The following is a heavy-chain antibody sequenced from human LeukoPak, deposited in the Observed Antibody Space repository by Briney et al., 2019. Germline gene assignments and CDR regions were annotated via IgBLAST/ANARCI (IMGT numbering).Heavy chain of an antibody. CDR2: ISWNSRSI. J-gene: IGHJ4*02. CDR3: AKGSGFFDS. D-gene: IGHD5-12*01. CDR1: GFTFDDYV. Sequence: SLRLSCAASGFTFDDYVMNWVRQVPGKGLEWVSDISWNSRSIGYADSVKGRFTISRDNAKNSLYLQMNSLRAEDTALYYCAKGSGFFDSWGQGARVTVSS. V-gene: IGHV3-9*01.